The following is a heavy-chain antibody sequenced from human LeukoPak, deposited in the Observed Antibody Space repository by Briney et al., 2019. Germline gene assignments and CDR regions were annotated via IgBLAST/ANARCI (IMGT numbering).Heavy chain of an antibody. V-gene: IGHV4-38-2*02. CDR1: GYSISSGYY. J-gene: IGHJ4*02. Sequence: SETLSLTCTVSGYSISSGYYWGWIRQPPGRGLEWIGSIYYSGSTYYNPSLKSRVTISVDTSKNQFSLKLSSVTAADTAVYYCARGGNSGWRTPNDDYWGQGTLVTVSS. CDR3: ARGGNSGWRTPNDDY. CDR2: IYYSGST. D-gene: IGHD6-19*01.